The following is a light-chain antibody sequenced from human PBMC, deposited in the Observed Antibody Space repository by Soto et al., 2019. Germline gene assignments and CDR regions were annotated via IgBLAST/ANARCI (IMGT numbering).Light chain of an antibody. J-gene: IGKJ1*01. CDR3: QQYGRSGT. V-gene: IGKV3-20*01. CDR1: QSVSSN. Sequence: ILLTQSPCTLSLSPGERATLSCRASQSVSSNLAWYQQKPGQAPRLLIYGASSRATGIPDRFSGSGSGTDFTLTISRPEPEDFAVYYCQQYGRSGTFGQGTKVDIK. CDR2: GAS.